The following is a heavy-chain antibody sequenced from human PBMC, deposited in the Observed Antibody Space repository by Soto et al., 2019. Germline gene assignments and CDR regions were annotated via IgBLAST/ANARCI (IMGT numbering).Heavy chain of an antibody. CDR2: TYSGGST. CDR3: ARDKYRAVAGLTPSFGMDV. V-gene: IGHV3-53*01. CDR1: GFTVSSNY. D-gene: IGHD6-19*01. Sequence: PGGSLRLSCAASGFTVSSNYMSWVRQAPGKGLEWVSVTYSGGSTYYAESVKGRFTISRDNSKNTLDLQMNSLRDEDTAIYYCARDKYRAVAGLTPSFGMDVWGQGTTVTVSS. J-gene: IGHJ6*02.